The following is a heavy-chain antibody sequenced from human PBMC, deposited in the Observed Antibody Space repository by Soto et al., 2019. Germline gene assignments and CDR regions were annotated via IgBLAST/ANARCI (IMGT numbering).Heavy chain of an antibody. CDR2: IKEDGSDK. CDR1: GFTFNRYY. CDR3: VAGYCSGSNCPNWFDP. D-gene: IGHD2-15*01. J-gene: IGHJ5*02. V-gene: IGHV3-7*01. Sequence: PGGSLRLSCAASGFTFNRYYMSWVRQAPGKGLDWVANIKEDGSDKYYVDSVKGRFTISRDNTKNSLYLQMNSLRAEDTAVYYCVAGYCSGSNCPNWFDPWXQGTLVTVSS.